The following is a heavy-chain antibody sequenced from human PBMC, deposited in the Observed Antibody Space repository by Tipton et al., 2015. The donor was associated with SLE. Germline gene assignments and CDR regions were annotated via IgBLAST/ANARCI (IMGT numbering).Heavy chain of an antibody. J-gene: IGHJ3*02. V-gene: IGHV4-39*07. Sequence: TLSLTCTVSGGSISSSSYYWGWIRQPPGKGLEWIGSIYYSGSTYYDPSLKSRVTISVDTSKNQFSLKLSSVTAADTAVYYCARHGGYCSSTSCYFDAFDIWGQGTMVTVSS. CDR3: ARHGGYCSSTSCYFDAFDI. CDR1: GGSISSSSYY. D-gene: IGHD2-2*01. CDR2: IYYSGST.